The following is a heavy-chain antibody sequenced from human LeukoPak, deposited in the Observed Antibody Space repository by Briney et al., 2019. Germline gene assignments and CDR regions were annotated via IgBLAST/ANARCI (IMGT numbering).Heavy chain of an antibody. CDR3: ARDTNYGDADAFDI. CDR2: IYYSGST. CDR1: GGSMSPYH. D-gene: IGHD4-17*01. Sequence: SETLSLTCTVSGGSMSPYHWGWIRQPPGKGLEWTGYIYYSGSTNYNPSLKSRVTMSVDTSKNQFSLKLSSVTAADTAVYYCARDTNYGDADAFDIWGQGTMVTVSS. J-gene: IGHJ3*02. V-gene: IGHV4-59*12.